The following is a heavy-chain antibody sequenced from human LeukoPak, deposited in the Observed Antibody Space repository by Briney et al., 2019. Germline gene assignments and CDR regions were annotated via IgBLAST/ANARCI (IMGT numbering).Heavy chain of an antibody. CDR1: GFTFSAYA. CDR2: ISYDGSDK. CDR3: ARDLNRYFDY. J-gene: IGHJ4*02. Sequence: GRSLRLSCAASGFTFSAYALHWVRQAPGKGLEWVSVISYDGSDKYYADSVKGRFTISRDSSKNTLYLQMNSLRAEDTAVYYCARDLNRYFDYWGQGTLATVSS. V-gene: IGHV3-30-3*01.